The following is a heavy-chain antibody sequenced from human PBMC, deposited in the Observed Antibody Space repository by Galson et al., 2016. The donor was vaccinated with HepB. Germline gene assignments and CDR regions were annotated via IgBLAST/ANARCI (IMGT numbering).Heavy chain of an antibody. D-gene: IGHD3-10*01. CDR1: GFTFDDYA. CDR2: INWSSARI. J-gene: IGHJ6*02. Sequence: SLRLSCAASGFTFDDYAMHWVRQAPGKGLEWVSGINWSSARIGYADSVKGRFTISRDNAKNSLSLQMNSLRAEDTALYYCAKDRGSGSTRYYYYGMDVWGQGTTVTVSS. CDR3: AKDRGSGSTRYYYYGMDV. V-gene: IGHV3-9*01.